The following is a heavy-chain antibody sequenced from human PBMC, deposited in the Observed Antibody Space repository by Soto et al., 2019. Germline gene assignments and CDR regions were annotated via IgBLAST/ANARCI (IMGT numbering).Heavy chain of an antibody. CDR1: GGSISSGDYY. D-gene: IGHD3-3*01. J-gene: IGHJ1*01. V-gene: IGHV4-30-4*01. CDR2: IYYSGST. CDR3: ASVLTIFGVVIS. Sequence: PSETLSLTCTVSGGSISSGDYYWSWIRQPPGKGLEWIGYIYYSGSTYYNPSLKSRVTISVDTSKNQFSLKLSSVTAADTAVYYCASVLTIFGVVISWGQGTLVTVSS.